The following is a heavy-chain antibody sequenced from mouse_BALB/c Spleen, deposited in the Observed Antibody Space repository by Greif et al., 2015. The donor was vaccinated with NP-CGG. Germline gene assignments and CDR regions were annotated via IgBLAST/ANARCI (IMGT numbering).Heavy chain of an antibody. J-gene: IGHJ4*01. V-gene: IGHV1S22*01. Sequence: LQQSGSELVRPGASVKLSCKASGYTFTSYWMHWVKQRHGQGLEWIGNIYPGSGSTNYDEKFKSKGTLTVDTSSSTAYMHLSSLTSEDSAVYYCTRGDFRYYAMDYWGQGTSVTVSS. CDR2: IYPGSGST. CDR1: GYTFTSYW. CDR3: TRGDFRYYAMDY.